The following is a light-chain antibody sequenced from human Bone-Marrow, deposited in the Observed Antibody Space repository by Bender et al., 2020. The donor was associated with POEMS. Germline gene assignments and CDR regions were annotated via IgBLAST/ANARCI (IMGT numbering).Light chain of an antibody. CDR2: EVS. J-gene: IGLJ2*01. CDR1: SSDVEMSDH. Sequence: QSALTQPASVSGSPGQSITISCSGSSSDVEMSDHVSWYQQHPGKAPQLLIFEVSARPLRISNRFSGSKSGNTASLTISGLQAEDEADYYCSSYGGSNNLVFGGGTHLTVL. V-gene: IGLV2-23*02. CDR3: SSYGGSNNLV.